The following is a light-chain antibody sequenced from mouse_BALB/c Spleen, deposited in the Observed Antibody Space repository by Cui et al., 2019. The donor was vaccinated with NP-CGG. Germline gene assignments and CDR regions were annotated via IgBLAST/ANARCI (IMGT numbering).Light chain of an antibody. CDR2: GTN. CDR1: TGAVTTSNY. Sequence: AVVTQESALTTSPGETVTLTCRSNTGAVTTSNYANWVQEKPDHLFTGLIGGTNNRAPGVPARFSGYLIGDKAALTITGAQTEDEAIYFCALWYSNHWVVGGGTKLTVL. V-gene: IGLV1*01. J-gene: IGLJ1*01. CDR3: ALWYSNHWV.